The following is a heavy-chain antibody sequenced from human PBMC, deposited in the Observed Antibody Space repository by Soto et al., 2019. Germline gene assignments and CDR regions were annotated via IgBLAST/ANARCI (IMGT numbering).Heavy chain of an antibody. J-gene: IGHJ3*02. CDR1: GISLSTSGVG. CDR3: ARGLASLPVFAFDI. V-gene: IGHV2-5*01. CDR2: VYWNDDA. Sequence: SGPTLVNPAQTLTLTCTLSGISLSTSGVGLGWIRQTPGKALEWLALVYWNDDAHYSPSLRSRLTIAKDTSKNQAVLTMTNMDPVDTATYYCARGLASLPVFAFDIWGQGTVVTVSS.